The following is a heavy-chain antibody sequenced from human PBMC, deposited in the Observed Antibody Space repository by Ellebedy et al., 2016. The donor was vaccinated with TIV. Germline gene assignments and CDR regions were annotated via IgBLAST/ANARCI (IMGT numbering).Heavy chain of an antibody. CDR2: MNPNSGNT. J-gene: IGHJ4*02. V-gene: IGHV1-8*03. D-gene: IGHD3-3*01. Sequence: ATSVKVSCKASGYTFTSYDISWVRQATGQGLEWMGWMNPNSGNTGYAQKFQGRVTITRYTSINTAYMDLSSLRSEDTAIYYCARGSGSYLVYWGQGTMVTVSS. CDR1: GYTFTSYD. CDR3: ARGSGSYLVY.